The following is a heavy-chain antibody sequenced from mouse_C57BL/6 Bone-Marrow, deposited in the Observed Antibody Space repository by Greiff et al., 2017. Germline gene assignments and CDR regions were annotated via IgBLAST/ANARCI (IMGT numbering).Heavy chain of an antibody. V-gene: IGHV14-4*01. CDR3: TTIRVTTVVADY. CDR1: GFNIKDDY. D-gene: IGHD1-1*01. J-gene: IGHJ2*01. CDR2: IDPENGDT. Sequence: EVMLVESGAELVRPGASVKLSCTASGFNIKDDYMHWVKQRPEQGLEWIGWIDPENGDTEYASKFQGKATITADTSSNTAYLQLSSLTSEDTAVYYCTTIRVTTVVADYWGQGTTLTVSS.